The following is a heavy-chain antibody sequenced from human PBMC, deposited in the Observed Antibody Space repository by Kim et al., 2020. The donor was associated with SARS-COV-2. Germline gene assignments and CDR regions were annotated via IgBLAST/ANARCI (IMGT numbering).Heavy chain of an antibody. Sequence: GGSLRLSCAASGFAFSSYGMRWVRQAPGKGLEWVAVISYDGSNKYYADSVKGRFTISRDNSKNTLYLQMNSLRAEDTAVYYCAKDGCSSTSCYFDCYFDLWGRGTLVTVSS. CDR1: GFAFSSYG. CDR2: ISYDGSNK. J-gene: IGHJ2*01. CDR3: AKDGCSSTSCYFDCYFDL. V-gene: IGHV3-30*18. D-gene: IGHD2-2*01.